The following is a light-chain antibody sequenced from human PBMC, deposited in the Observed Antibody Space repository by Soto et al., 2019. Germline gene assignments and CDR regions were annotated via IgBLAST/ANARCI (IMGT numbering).Light chain of an antibody. CDR3: CSDAGSSTYV. V-gene: IGLV2-23*01. CDR1: SSDVGSYNL. Sequence: QSALTQPASVSGSPGQSITISCTGTSSDVGSYNLVSWYQQHPGKAPKIMIYEGSKRPSGVSNRFSGSKSGNTASLTISGLQAEDEADYHCCSDAGSSTYVFGSGTKLTVL. J-gene: IGLJ1*01. CDR2: EGS.